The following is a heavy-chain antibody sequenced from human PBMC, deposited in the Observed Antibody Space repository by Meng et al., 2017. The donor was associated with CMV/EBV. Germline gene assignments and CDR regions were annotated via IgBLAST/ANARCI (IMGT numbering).Heavy chain of an antibody. CDR2: ISAYTGNT. Sequence: ASAKVSCKASGDTFTSYVISWVRQAPGQGLEWMGWISAYTGNTNNAQKLRGRVTLTTDTSTSTAYMELRSLRYDDTAVYYWARDLQLNLRCLEWLPLGGNYYYGMDVWGQGTTVTVSS. CDR3: ARDLQLNLRCLEWLPLGGNYYYGMDV. J-gene: IGHJ6*02. D-gene: IGHD3-3*01. CDR1: GDTFTSYV. V-gene: IGHV1-18*01.